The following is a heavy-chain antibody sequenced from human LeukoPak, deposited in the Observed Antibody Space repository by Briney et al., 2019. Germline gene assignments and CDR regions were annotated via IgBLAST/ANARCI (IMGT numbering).Heavy chain of an antibody. D-gene: IGHD2-15*01. J-gene: IGHJ4*02. V-gene: IGHV1-69*13. CDR2: IIPIFGTA. CDR3: ARDGPGYCSGGSCYSGLDY. CDR1: GGTFSSYA. Sequence: SVKVSCKASGGTFSSYAISWVRQAPGQGLEWMGGIIPIFGTANYAQKFQGRVTITADESTSTAYIELSSLRSEDTAVYYCARDGPGYCSGGSCYSGLDYWGQGTLVTVSS.